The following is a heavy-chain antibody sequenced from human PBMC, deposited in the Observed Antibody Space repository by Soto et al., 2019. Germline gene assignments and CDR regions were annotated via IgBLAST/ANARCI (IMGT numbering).Heavy chain of an antibody. CDR2: ISANNGDT. CDR3: ARDRLAAAAPRVFDR. J-gene: IGHJ4*02. V-gene: IGHV1-18*01. CDR1: GYPFTTYG. Sequence: ASVKVSCKASGYPFTTYGISWVRQAPGQGFEWMGWISANNGDTNYAQKFQDRVTMTTDTSTSTAYMELRSLRSDDTAVYFCARDRLAAAAPRVFDRWGQGTLVTVSS. D-gene: IGHD6-25*01.